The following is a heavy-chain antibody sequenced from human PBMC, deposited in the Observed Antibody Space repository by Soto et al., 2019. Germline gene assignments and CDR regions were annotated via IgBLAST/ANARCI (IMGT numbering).Heavy chain of an antibody. J-gene: IGHJ1*01. CDR2: INHSGST. D-gene: IGHD6-19*01. CDR3: ARGIAVAGTGAEYFQH. Sequence: SETLSLTCAVYGGSFSGYYWSWIRQPPGKGLEWIGEINHSGSTNYNPSLKSRVTISVDTSKNQFSLKLSSVTAADTAVYYCARGIAVAGTGAEYFQHWGQGTLVTVSS. V-gene: IGHV4-34*01. CDR1: GGSFSGYY.